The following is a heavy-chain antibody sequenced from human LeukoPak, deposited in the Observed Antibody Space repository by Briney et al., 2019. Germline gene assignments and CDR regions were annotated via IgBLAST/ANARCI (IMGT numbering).Heavy chain of an antibody. V-gene: IGHV3-30-3*01. Sequence: SGGSLTLSCAASGFTFTNYAMHWVRQAPGKGLEWVALISYDGSDQYYANSVKGRFTISRDNSNNTLYLQTNSLRAEDTAVYYCARYAWSLGPAPGTPLFDYWGQGTLVTVSS. CDR3: ARYAWSLGPAPGTPLFDY. CDR1: GFTFTNYA. D-gene: IGHD6-13*01. CDR2: ISYDGSDQ. J-gene: IGHJ4*02.